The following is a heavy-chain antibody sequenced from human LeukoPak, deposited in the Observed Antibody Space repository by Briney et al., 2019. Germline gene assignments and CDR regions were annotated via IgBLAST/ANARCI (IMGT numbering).Heavy chain of an antibody. CDR2: ISDSGKTI. V-gene: IGHV3-11*04. Sequence: PGGSLRLSCAASGFTFSDYFMSWIRQAPGKGLEWISYISDSGKTIYYADSVKGRFTISRDNSKNTLYLQMNSLRVEDTAVYYCAKCIGGYSYGIDAVDIWGQGTMVTVSS. CDR1: GFTFSDYF. J-gene: IGHJ3*02. CDR3: AKCIGGYSYGIDAVDI. D-gene: IGHD5-18*01.